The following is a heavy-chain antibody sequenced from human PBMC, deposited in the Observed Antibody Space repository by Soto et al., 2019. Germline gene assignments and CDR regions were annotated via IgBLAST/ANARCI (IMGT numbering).Heavy chain of an antibody. V-gene: IGHV1-24*01. CDR2: FDPEDGET. CDR3: ATLYNWNYDNPRGYYYYYGMDV. D-gene: IGHD1-7*01. Sequence: ASVKVSCKVSGYTLTELSMHWVRQAPGKGLEWMGGFDPEDGETIYAQKFRGRVTMTEDTSTDTAYMELSSLRSEDTAVYYCATLYNWNYDNPRGYYYYYGMDVWGQGTTVTVS. J-gene: IGHJ6*02. CDR1: GYTLTELS.